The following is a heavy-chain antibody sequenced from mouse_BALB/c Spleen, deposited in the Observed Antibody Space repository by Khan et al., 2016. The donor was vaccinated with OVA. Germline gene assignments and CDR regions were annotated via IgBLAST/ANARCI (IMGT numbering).Heavy chain of an antibody. Sequence: VQLKQSGPELVKPGASVKISCKASGYSFTGYFMNWVMQSHGKSLEWIGRINPHIGETFYNQKFKGKATLTVDESSSTAHKELRSLASEDSAVYYFARIYGSDFDYWGQGTTLTVSS. J-gene: IGHJ2*01. D-gene: IGHD1-1*01. V-gene: IGHV1-20*02. CDR3: ARIYGSDFDY. CDR2: INPHIGET. CDR1: GYSFTGYF.